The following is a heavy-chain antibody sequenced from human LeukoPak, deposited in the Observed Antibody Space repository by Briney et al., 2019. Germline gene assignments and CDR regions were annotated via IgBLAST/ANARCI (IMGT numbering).Heavy chain of an antibody. CDR1: GGXVSNYY. J-gene: IGHJ5*02. Sequence: SETLSLTCIVSGGXVSNYYWSWIRQPPGKGLEWIGYIYYSGSTNYNPSLKSRVTISVDTSKNQFSLKLSSVTAADTAVYYCARIAYYDFWSGYYTGRGWFDPWGQGTLVTVSS. CDR2: IYYSGST. V-gene: IGHV4-59*02. D-gene: IGHD3-3*01. CDR3: ARIAYYDFWSGYYTGRGWFDP.